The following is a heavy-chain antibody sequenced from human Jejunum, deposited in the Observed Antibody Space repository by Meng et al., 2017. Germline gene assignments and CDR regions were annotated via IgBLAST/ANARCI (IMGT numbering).Heavy chain of an antibody. CDR3: ARGRYASVGFDY. Sequence: VTVVYSVGCLFPPGGSLRLSCSASGFSYNSNWMHWVRQGPGKVLVWVSQIKNDGSSTDYADSVKGRFTISRDNAKNMLYLQMNSLRAEDTAVYYCARGRYASVGFDYWGQGTLVTVSS. V-gene: IGHV3-74*01. J-gene: IGHJ4*02. CDR1: GFSYNSNW. CDR2: IKNDGSST. D-gene: IGHD2-2*01.